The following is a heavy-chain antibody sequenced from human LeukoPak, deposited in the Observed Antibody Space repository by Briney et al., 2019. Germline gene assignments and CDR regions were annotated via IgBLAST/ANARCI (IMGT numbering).Heavy chain of an antibody. CDR2: ISAYNGNT. D-gene: IGHD3-9*01. V-gene: IGHV1-18*01. CDR1: GYTFTSYG. Sequence: GASVKVSCKASGYTFTSYGISWVRQAPGQGLEWMGWISAYNGNTNYAQKLRGRVTMTTDTSTSTAYMELRSLRSDDTAVYYCARDDYDILTGAPDYWGQGTLVTVSS. J-gene: IGHJ4*02. CDR3: ARDDYDILTGAPDY.